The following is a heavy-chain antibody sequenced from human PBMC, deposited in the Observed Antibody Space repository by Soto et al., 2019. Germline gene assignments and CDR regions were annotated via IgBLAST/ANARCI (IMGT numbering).Heavy chain of an antibody. D-gene: IGHD2-2*01. J-gene: IGHJ6*02. CDR3: ARGCSDTTCPRPYYGMDV. CDR1: GGSISSGDYY. Sequence: PSETLSLTCTVSGGSISSGDYYWSWIRQPPGKGLEWIVYIYKSGSTYYNPSLKSRITMSVATSKNQFSLKLNSVTAADTAVYYCARGCSDTTCPRPYYGMDVWGQGTTVTVSS. CDR2: IYKSGST. V-gene: IGHV4-30-4*01.